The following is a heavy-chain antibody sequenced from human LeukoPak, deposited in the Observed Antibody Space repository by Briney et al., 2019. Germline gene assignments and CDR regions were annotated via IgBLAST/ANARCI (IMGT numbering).Heavy chain of an antibody. D-gene: IGHD3-10*01. CDR1: GFTFSISG. CDR3: ARDLWFGVDY. CDR2: ISSSSSNI. V-gene: IGHV3-48*02. J-gene: IGHJ4*02. Sequence: GGSLRLSCAASGFTFSISGMNWVRQAPGKGLEWVSYISSSSSNINYADSVKGRFTISRDNAKNSLYLQMNSLRDEDTAVYYCARDLWFGVDYWGQGTLVTVSS.